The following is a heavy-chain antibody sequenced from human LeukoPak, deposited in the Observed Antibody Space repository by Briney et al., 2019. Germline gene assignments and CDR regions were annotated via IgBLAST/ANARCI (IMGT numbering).Heavy chain of an antibody. CDR1: GFTFSSYA. J-gene: IGHJ4*02. Sequence: GGSLRLSCAASGFTFSSYAMSWVRQAPGKGLEWVSAISGSGSNTYYADSVKGRFTISRDNSKNTLYLQRNSLRAEDTAVYYCAKVRIVGATTGFDYWGQGTLVTVSS. CDR3: AKVRIVGATTGFDY. D-gene: IGHD1-26*01. CDR2: ISGSGSNT. V-gene: IGHV3-23*01.